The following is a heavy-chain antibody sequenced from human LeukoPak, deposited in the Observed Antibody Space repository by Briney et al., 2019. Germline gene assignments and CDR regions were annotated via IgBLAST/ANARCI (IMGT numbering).Heavy chain of an antibody. V-gene: IGHV3-30*03. CDR3: ARQDGRFLEPHFDY. CDR2: ISYDGSNK. J-gene: IGHJ4*02. CDR1: GFTFSSYS. D-gene: IGHD3-3*01. Sequence: GGSLRLSCAASGFTFSSYSMNWVRQAPGGGLEWVAVISYDGSNKYYADSVKGRFTISRDNSKNTLYLQMNSLRAEDTAVYYCARQDGRFLEPHFDYWGQGTLVTVSS.